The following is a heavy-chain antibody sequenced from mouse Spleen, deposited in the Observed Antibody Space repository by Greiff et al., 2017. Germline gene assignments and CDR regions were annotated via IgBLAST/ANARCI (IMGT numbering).Heavy chain of an antibody. CDR3: ARGGDVKAMDY. D-gene: IGHD3-3*01. Sequence: QVQLQQSGPELVKPGASVKISCKASGYAFSSSWMNWVKQRPGKGLEWIGRIYPGDGDTNYNGKFKGKATLTADKSSSTAYMQLSSLTSEDSAVYFCARGGDVKAMDYWGQGTSVTVSS. CDR2: IYPGDGDT. J-gene: IGHJ4*01. CDR1: GYAFSSSW. V-gene: IGHV1-82*01.